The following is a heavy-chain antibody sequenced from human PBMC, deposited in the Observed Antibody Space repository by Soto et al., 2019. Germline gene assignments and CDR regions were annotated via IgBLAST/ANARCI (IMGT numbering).Heavy chain of an antibody. D-gene: IGHD3-10*01. CDR3: ARQGFGQLHGLVDV. CDR2: IHHSGST. J-gene: IGHJ6*02. V-gene: IGHV4-59*08. CDR1: GGSITSHY. Sequence: QVQLQESGPGLVKPSETLSLTCSVSGGSITSHYCSWFRQPPGKGLEWIGYIHHSGSTSYNPSLKIRVTMXVXTXXNQCSLKVSSVTAADTALYYCARQGFGQLHGLVDVWGPGTTVTVSS.